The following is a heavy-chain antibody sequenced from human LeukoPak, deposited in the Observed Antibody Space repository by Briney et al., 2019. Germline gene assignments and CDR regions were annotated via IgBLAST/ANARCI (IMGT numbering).Heavy chain of an antibody. J-gene: IGHJ4*02. CDR2: IYYSGST. Sequence: SSETLSLTCTVSGGSISSGSYYWSWIRQPPGKGLEWIGYIYYSGSTNYNPSLKSRVTISVDTSKNQFSLKLSSVTAADTAVYYCAGRDYYFDYWGQGTLVTVSS. CDR3: AGRDYYFDY. D-gene: IGHD2-21*02. CDR1: GGSISSGSYY. V-gene: IGHV4-61*01.